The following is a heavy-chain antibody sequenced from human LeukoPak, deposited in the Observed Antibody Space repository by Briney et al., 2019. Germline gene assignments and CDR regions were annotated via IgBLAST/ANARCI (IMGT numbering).Heavy chain of an antibody. CDR2: IYSGGST. CDR1: GFTFSSYG. CDR3: ASHMTTDYYYGMDV. D-gene: IGHD4-11*01. Sequence: GGSLRLSCAASGFTFSSYGMHWVRQAPGKGLEWVSVIYSGGSTYYADSVKGRFTISRDNSKNTLYLQMNSLRAEDTAVYYCASHMTTDYYYGMDVWGQGTTVTVSS. J-gene: IGHJ6*02. V-gene: IGHV3-53*01.